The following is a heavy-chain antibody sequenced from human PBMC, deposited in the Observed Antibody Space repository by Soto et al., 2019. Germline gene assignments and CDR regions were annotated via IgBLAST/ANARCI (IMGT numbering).Heavy chain of an antibody. V-gene: IGHV4-34*01. J-gene: IGHJ6*03. CDR1: GGSLSGYY. CDR3: ATSIAARPSYYYYYMDV. CDR2: INHSGST. Sequence: SETLSLTCAVYGGSLSGYYWSWIRQPPGKGLEWIGEINHSGSTNYNPSLKSRVTISVDTSKNQFSLKLSSVTAADTAVYYCATSIAARPSYYYYYMDVWGKGTTVTVSS. D-gene: IGHD6-6*01.